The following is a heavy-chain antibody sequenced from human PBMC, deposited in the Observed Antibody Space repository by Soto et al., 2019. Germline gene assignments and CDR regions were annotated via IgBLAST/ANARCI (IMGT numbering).Heavy chain of an antibody. Sequence: QLQLQESGSGLVKPSQTLSLTCAVSGGSISSCGYSWSWIRQPPGKGLEWIGYMYHSGSIQYNPSLKSHVTISVDRSKNPFSLKLSSVTAADTAVYYCARVPDYWGQGTLVTVSS. CDR2: MYHSGSI. CDR1: GGSISSCGYS. V-gene: IGHV4-30-2*01. CDR3: ARVPDY. J-gene: IGHJ4*02.